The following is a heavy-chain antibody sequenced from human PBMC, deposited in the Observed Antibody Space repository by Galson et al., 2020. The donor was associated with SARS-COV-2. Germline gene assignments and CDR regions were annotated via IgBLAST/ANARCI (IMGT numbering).Heavy chain of an antibody. CDR2: ISHDGSTI. CDR1: GLTFSSYG. V-gene: IGHV3-30*18. D-gene: IGHD5-12*01. CDR3: VKDRADGYNFGGDY. J-gene: IGHJ4*02. Sequence: QLGESLKISCAVSGLTFSSYGMHWVRQAPGKGLEWVAVISHDGSTIFYADSVKGRFTISRDNSKDTLYLHMMSLTVEDTAVYFCVKDRADGYNFGGDYWGRGTLVTVSS.